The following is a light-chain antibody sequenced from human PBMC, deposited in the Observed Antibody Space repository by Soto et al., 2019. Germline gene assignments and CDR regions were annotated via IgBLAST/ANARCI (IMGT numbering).Light chain of an antibody. CDR1: QGIRND. Sequence: AIQMTQSPSSLSASVGDRVTITCRASQGIRNDLGWYQQKPGKAPRLLIYAASSLQSGVPSRFSGSGSGTDFSLTISSLQPEDFATYYCLHDYNYPLTFGPGTRVEIK. CDR2: AAS. J-gene: IGKJ3*01. CDR3: LHDYNYPLT. V-gene: IGKV1-6*01.